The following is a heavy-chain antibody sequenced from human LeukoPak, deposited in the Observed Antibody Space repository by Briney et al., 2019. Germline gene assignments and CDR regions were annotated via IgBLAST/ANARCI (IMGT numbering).Heavy chain of an antibody. V-gene: IGHV4-4*07. J-gene: IGHJ4*02. CDR3: ARESRRSYCNEY. Sequence: SETLSLTCTVSGYSISSDYYWGWVRQPAGKGLEWIGRIFSSGSTNYNPSLKSRVTMSVDTSKNQFSLKLSSVTAADTAEYFCARESRRSYCNEYWGQGTLVTVSS. CDR1: GYSISSDYY. D-gene: IGHD2-2*01. CDR2: IFSSGST.